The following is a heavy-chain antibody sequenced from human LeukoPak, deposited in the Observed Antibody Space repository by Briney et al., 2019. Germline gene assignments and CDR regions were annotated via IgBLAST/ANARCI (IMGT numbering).Heavy chain of an antibody. D-gene: IGHD6-6*01. CDR1: GFTFSSYS. J-gene: IGHJ4*02. CDR2: FSSSSSTI. Sequence: PGGSLRLSCAASGFTFSSYSMNWFRKAPGKGLEGVSYFSSSSSTIYYADSVKGRFTISRDNAKNSLYLQMNSLRAEDTAVYYCARGPSTIAARGYFDYWGQGTLVTVSS. V-gene: IGHV3-48*01. CDR3: ARGPSTIAARGYFDY.